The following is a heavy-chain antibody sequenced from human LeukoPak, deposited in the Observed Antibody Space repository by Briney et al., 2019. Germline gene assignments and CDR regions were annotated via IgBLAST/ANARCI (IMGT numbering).Heavy chain of an antibody. CDR1: GGSISSGSYY. D-gene: IGHD6-19*01. J-gene: IGHJ4*02. CDR2: IYTSGST. Sequence: PSQTLSLTCTVSGGSISSGSYYWSWIRQPAGKGLEWIGRIYTSGSTNYNPSLKSRVTISVDKSNNHFSLQLTSVTAADTAVYFCARLSPSISGWYGIFDYWGQGSLVTVSS. V-gene: IGHV4-61*02. CDR3: ARLSPSISGWYGIFDY.